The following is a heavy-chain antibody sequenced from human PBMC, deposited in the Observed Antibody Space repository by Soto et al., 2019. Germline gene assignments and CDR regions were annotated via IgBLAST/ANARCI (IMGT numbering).Heavy chain of an antibody. Sequence: ASVKVSCKVSGYTLTELSMHWVRQAPGEGLEWMGGFDFQQGETIYAQNFQGKVTMTEDTSTDTAYMELSSLTSEDTAVYYCAAEVPKWERQHSNWFAPWGQGTLVPVSS. CDR3: AAEVPKWERQHSNWFAP. CDR2: FDFQQGET. V-gene: IGHV1-24*01. D-gene: IGHD1-26*01. CDR1: GYTLTELS. J-gene: IGHJ5*02.